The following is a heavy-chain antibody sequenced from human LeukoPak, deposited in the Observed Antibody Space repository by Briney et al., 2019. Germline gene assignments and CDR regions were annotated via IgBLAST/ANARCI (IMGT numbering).Heavy chain of an antibody. CDR3: ARGTYYYDSSGYYFDY. J-gene: IGHJ4*02. Sequence: PGGSLRLSCAASGFTFSSYSMNWVRQAPGKGLEWVSSISSSSYIYYADSVKGRFTISRDNAKNSLYLQMNSLRAEDTAVYYCARGTYYYDSSGYYFDYWGQGTLVTVSS. D-gene: IGHD3-22*01. CDR2: ISSSSYI. CDR1: GFTFSSYS. V-gene: IGHV3-21*01.